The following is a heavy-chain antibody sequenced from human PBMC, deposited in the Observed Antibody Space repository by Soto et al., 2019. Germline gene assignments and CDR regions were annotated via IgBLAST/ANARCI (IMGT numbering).Heavy chain of an antibody. J-gene: IGHJ6*02. Sequence: QAQLVQSGAEVKKPGASVKFSCKASGYTFYSHSISWVRQAPGHGLEWMGRINADYGNTQYAQKFRGRVTMTTDTATTTVYMELTNLRADDTAVYYCARGIQGDYYYGMDVWGQGTTVTVSS. CDR3: ARGIQGDYYYGMDV. V-gene: IGHV1-18*01. D-gene: IGHD5-18*01. CDR1: GYTFYSHS. CDR2: INADYGNT.